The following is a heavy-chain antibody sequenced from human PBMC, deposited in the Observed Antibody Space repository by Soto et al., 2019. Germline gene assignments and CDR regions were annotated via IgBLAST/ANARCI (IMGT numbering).Heavy chain of an antibody. D-gene: IGHD1-26*01. V-gene: IGHV5-51*01. CDR2: IYPGDSDT. CDR1: GYSFTSYW. J-gene: IGHJ3*02. CDR3: ASPRIVEATTSRPKYERAFDI. Sequence: GESLKISCKGSGYSFTSYWIGWVRQMPGKGLEWMGIIYPGDSDTRYSPSFQGQVTISADKSISTAYLRWSSLKASDTAMYYCASPRIVEATTSRPKYERAFDIWGQGTMVT.